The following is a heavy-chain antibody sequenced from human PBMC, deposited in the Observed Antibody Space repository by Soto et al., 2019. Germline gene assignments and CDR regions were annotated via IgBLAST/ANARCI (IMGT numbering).Heavy chain of an antibody. V-gene: IGHV4-38-2*01. J-gene: IGHJ1*01. D-gene: IGHD2-21*02. Sequence: SETLSLTCAVSGYSINGGYYWVWIRQPPGKGLEWIGRIYHSGDTNYNPSLKSRVTMSADTSKNQFSLNLRSVTAADTAVYYCGRSDGGYWGQGTLVTVSS. CDR2: IYHSGDT. CDR3: GRSDGGY. CDR1: GYSINGGYY.